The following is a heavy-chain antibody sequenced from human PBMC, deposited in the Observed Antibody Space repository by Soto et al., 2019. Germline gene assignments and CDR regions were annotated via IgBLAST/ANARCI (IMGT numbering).Heavy chain of an antibody. J-gene: IGHJ4*02. Sequence: EVQLLESGGGLVQPGGSLRLSCAASGFTFSRYAMSWVRQAPGKGLEWVSAISGSGSTTFFADSVKGRFTISRDNSNNTLYLQMDSLRAEDTAVYYCAKHSSTVTPYSFDYWGQGTLVTVSS. CDR2: ISGSGSTT. D-gene: IGHD4-17*01. CDR1: GFTFSRYA. V-gene: IGHV3-23*01. CDR3: AKHSSTVTPYSFDY.